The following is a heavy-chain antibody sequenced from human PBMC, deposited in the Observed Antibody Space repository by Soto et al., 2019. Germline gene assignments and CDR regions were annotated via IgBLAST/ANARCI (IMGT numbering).Heavy chain of an antibody. CDR2: INPNSGGT. CDR3: ARGAYCGGDCYPHNFLIWFDP. V-gene: IGHV1-2*02. J-gene: IGHJ5*02. D-gene: IGHD2-21*02. CDR1: GYTFTGYY. Sequence: GASVKVSCKASGYTFTGYYMHWVRQAPGQGLEWMGWINPNSGGTNYAQKFQGRVTMTRDTSISTAYMELSRLRSDDTAVYYCARGAYCGGDCYPHNFLIWFDPWGQGTLVTVSS.